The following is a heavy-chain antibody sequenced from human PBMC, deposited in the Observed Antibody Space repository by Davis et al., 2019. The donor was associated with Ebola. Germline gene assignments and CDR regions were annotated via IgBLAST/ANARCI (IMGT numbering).Heavy chain of an antibody. CDR2: ISVGGAST. D-gene: IGHD3-16*02. V-gene: IGHV3-23*01. J-gene: IGHJ4*02. CDR3: AKDGARRYYDYVWGSYRFDY. CDR1: GFTFSSYA. Sequence: GGSLRLSCAASGFTFSSYAMSWVRQAPGKGLEWVSAISVGGASTYYADSVKGRFTISRDNSKNTLYLQMNSLRAEDTAVYYCAKDGARRYYDYVWGSYRFDYWGQGTLVTVSS.